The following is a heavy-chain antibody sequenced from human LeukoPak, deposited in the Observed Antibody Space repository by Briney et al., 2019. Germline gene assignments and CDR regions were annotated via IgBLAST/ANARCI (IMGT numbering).Heavy chain of an antibody. Sequence: PPGGSLRLSCAASGFTFSSYWMNWVRHPPGKGLEWVAGIKQDGSETLYVDSVRGRFTISRDNAQNSLYLQMNSLRTEDTAVYYRAGGSGWLIHHWGQGTLVAVSS. J-gene: IGHJ1*01. CDR3: AGGSGWLIHH. V-gene: IGHV3-7*01. CDR2: IKQDGSET. D-gene: IGHD6-19*01. CDR1: GFTFSSYW.